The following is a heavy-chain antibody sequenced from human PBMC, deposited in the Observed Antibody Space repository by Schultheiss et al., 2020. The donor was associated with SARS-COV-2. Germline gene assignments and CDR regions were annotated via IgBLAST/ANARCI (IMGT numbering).Heavy chain of an antibody. Sequence: GGSLRLSCAASEFSFSTYSMNWVRQAPGKGLEWVSSISSGSNSIYYADSVKGRFTISRDNAKNSLYLHMNSLRAEDTAMYYCARVQSSGWFSFWFDPWGQGTLVTVSS. CDR3: ARVQSSGWFSFWFDP. CDR2: ISSGSNSI. D-gene: IGHD6-19*01. V-gene: IGHV3-21*04. J-gene: IGHJ5*02. CDR1: EFSFSTYS.